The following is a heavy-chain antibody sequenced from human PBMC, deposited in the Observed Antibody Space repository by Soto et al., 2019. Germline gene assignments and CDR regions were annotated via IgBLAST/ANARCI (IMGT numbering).Heavy chain of an antibody. CDR3: ARHRGYYDILTGYYTELNFYY. V-gene: IGHV4-39*01. CDR1: GGSISSSSYY. Sequence: SETLSLTCTVSGGSISSSSYYWGWIRQPPGKGLVWIGSIYYSGTTYYNPSLKSRVTISVDTSKNQFSLKLSSVTAADTAVYYCARHRGYYDILTGYYTELNFYYWGHGTLVTVSS. D-gene: IGHD3-9*01. J-gene: IGHJ4*01. CDR2: IYYSGTT.